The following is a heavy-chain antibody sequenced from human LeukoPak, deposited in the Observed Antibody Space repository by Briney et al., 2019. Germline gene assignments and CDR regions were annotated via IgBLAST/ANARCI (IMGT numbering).Heavy chain of an antibody. CDR1: GFTFSSYG. J-gene: IGHJ4*02. V-gene: IGHV3-30*03. Sequence: GGSLRLSCGASGFTFSSYGMHWVRQAPGKGLEWVAVISYDGSNKYYADSVKGRSTISRDNSKNTLYLQMNSLRAEDTAVYYCAREGGSGWEFDYWGQGTLVTVSS. CDR2: ISYDGSNK. CDR3: AREGGSGWEFDY. D-gene: IGHD6-19*01.